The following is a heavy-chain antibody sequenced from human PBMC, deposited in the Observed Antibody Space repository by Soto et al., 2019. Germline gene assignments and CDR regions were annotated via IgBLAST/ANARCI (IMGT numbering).Heavy chain of an antibody. J-gene: IGHJ1*01. V-gene: IGHV1-18*01. CDR3: ARDLGSSWPDANLEYFQH. D-gene: IGHD6-13*01. CDR2: ISAYNGNT. CDR1: GYTFNNYG. Sequence: GASVKVSCKASGYTFNNYGISWVRQAPGQGLEWMGWISAYNGNTNYAQKLQGRVTMTTDTSTSTVYMELRSLRSDDTAVYYCARDLGSSWPDANLEYFQHWGQGTLVTVSS.